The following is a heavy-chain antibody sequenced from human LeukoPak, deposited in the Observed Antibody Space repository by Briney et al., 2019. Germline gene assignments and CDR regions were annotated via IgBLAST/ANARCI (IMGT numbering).Heavy chain of an antibody. D-gene: IGHD2-15*01. CDR3: AREARGVVAASEIDP. Sequence: GASVKVSCKASGYTFTDYYMHWVRQAPGQGLEWMGWINPNSGGTNYAQKFQGRVTMTRDTSISTAYMELSRLRSDDTAVYYCAREARGVVAASEIDPWGQGTLVTVSS. CDR2: INPNSGGT. V-gene: IGHV1-2*02. J-gene: IGHJ5*02. CDR1: GYTFTDYY.